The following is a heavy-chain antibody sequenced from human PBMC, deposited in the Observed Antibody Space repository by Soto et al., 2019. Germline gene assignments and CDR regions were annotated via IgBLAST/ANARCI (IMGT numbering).Heavy chain of an antibody. Sequence: TLSLTCAISGDSVSSTSTAWSWIRQSPSRGLEWLGRTYYRSNWYTDYAVSVKSRITISPDTSKNQFSLQLNSVTPEDTAVYYCARGSYYSGWVWGQGTLVTVSS. D-gene: IGHD6-19*01. V-gene: IGHV6-1*01. CDR1: GDSVSSTSTA. CDR2: TYYRSNWYT. J-gene: IGHJ4*02. CDR3: ARGSYYSGWV.